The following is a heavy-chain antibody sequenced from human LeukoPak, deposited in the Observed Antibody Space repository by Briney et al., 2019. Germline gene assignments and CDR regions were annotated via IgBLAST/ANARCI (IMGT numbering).Heavy chain of an antibody. CDR3: ARDHFVAAAGTRYHGMDV. CDR2: ISAYNGNT. D-gene: IGHD6-13*01. Sequence: GASVKVSCKASGYTFTSYGISWVRQAPGQGLEWMGWISAYNGNTNYAQKLQGRVTMTTDTSTSTAYMELRSLRSDDTAVYYCARDHFVAAAGTRYHGMDVWGQGTTVTVSS. V-gene: IGHV1-18*01. J-gene: IGHJ6*02. CDR1: GYTFTSYG.